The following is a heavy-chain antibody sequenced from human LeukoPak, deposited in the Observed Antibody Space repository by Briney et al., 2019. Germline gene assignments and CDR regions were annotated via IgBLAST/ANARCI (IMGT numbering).Heavy chain of an antibody. J-gene: IGHJ6*02. CDR1: GGSFSGYY. CDR2: INHSGST. V-gene: IGHV4-34*01. D-gene: IGHD3-10*01. Sequence: SETLSLTCDVYGGSFSGYYWSWIRQPPGKGLEWIGEINHSGSTNYNPSLKSRVTISVDTSNNQFSLKLSSVTAADTAVYYCARSSGSYYNKYYYYYGMDVWGQGTTVTVSS. CDR3: ARSSGSYYNKYYYYYGMDV.